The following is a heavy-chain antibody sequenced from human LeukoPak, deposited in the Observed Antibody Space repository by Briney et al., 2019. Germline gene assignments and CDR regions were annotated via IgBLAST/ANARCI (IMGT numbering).Heavy chain of an antibody. J-gene: IGHJ4*02. D-gene: IGHD6-19*01. V-gene: IGHV3-21*04. CDR2: ISSSSSYI. Sequence: GGSLRLSCAASGFTFSSYSMNWVRQAPGKGLEWVSSISSSSSYIYYADSVKGRFTISRDNAKKSLYLEMNSLRAEDTAVYYCAKYLAGGWYYIDCWGQGTLVTVSS. CDR3: AKYLAGGWYYIDC. CDR1: GFTFSSYS.